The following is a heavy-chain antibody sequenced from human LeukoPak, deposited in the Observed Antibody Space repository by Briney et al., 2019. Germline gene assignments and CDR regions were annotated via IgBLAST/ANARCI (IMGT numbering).Heavy chain of an antibody. CDR2: INHSGST. J-gene: IGHJ4*02. CDR3: ARVPRGYRYGYKALEEYYFDY. CDR1: GGSFSGYY. Sequence: ASETLSLTCAVYGGSFSGYYWSWIRQPPGKGLEWIGEINHSGSTNYNPSLKSRVTISVDTSKNQFSLKLIYLTAAGTAVYYCARVPRGYRYGYKALEEYYFDYWGQGTLVTVSS. D-gene: IGHD5-18*01. V-gene: IGHV4-34*01.